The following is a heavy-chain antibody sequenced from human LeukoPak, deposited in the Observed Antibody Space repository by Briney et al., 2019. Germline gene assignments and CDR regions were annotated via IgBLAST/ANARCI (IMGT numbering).Heavy chain of an antibody. CDR3: ARDGVEDNWNDGWWFDP. J-gene: IGHJ5*02. CDR1: GGSFSGYY. Sequence: PSETLSLTCAVYGGSFSGYYWSWIRQPPGKGLEWIGEIYHSGNANYNPSLKTRVTMSVDESKNQFSLILSSVTAADTAVYYCARDGVEDNWNDGWWFDPWGQGTLVTVSS. CDR2: IYHSGNA. V-gene: IGHV4-34*01. D-gene: IGHD1-1*01.